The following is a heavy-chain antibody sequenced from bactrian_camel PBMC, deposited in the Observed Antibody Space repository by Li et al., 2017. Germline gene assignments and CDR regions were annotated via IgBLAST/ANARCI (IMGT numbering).Heavy chain of an antibody. CDR1: GYTYSSYC. D-gene: IGHD5*01. V-gene: IGHV3-2*01. CDR2: VYTVIGHT. J-gene: IGHJ4*01. CDR3: AASPPSRTNGLGTLCSTDAAHDYNA. Sequence: VQLVESGEGSVPAGGSLRLSCAASGYTYSSYCMGWFRQTPGSERARVATVYTVIGHTDYADSVQGRFTISQDGGVVTLQMNALGPEDTATYFCAASPPSRTNGLGTLCSTDAAHDYNAWGQGT.